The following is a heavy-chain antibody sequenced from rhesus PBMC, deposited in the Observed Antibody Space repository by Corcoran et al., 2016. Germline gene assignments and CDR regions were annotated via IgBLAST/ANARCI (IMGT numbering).Heavy chain of an antibody. CDR3: TRAPTVAPLDY. D-gene: IGHD4-29*01. CDR2: NSPYNGNK. Sequence: QVQLVQSGAEIKQPGASVKLSCKASGYTFTSYYMHWVRQAPGQGLEWIGLNSPYNGNKGYAQNFQGRFTITTDTSTSTGYMELSSLRSEDTAVYYCTRAPTVAPLDYWGQGVLVTVSS. V-gene: IGHV1-180*01. J-gene: IGHJ4*01. CDR1: GYTFTSYY.